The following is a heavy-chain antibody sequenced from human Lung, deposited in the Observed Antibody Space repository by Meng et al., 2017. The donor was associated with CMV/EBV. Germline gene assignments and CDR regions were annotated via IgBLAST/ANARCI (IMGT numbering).Heavy chain of an antibody. D-gene: IGHD3-22*01. CDR3: AKSLYTNYYSTYYGLDV. V-gene: IGHV1-2*02. J-gene: IGHJ6*02. Sequence: ASVKVSCKASGYTFIGYDLHWVRQAPGQGLEWMGWINPKSGGTNYAQRFQGRVTMTRDTSINTVYMELRRLRSDDTAVYFCAKSLYTNYYSTYYGLDVWGQRTTVTVSS. CDR1: GYTFIGYD. CDR2: INPKSGGT.